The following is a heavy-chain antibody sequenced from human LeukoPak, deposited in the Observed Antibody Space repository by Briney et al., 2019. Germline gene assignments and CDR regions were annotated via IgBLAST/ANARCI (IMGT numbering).Heavy chain of an antibody. Sequence: SGTLSLTCTVSGGSISSYYWSWIRQPPGKGLEWIGRIYTDGSTNSNPSLRSRATMSLDTSKNQFFLKLTSVTAADTAVYYCARAPSGCGGTCAFDYWGQGTLVTVSS. D-gene: IGHD2-21*01. CDR1: GGSISSYY. V-gene: IGHV4-4*07. J-gene: IGHJ4*02. CDR3: ARAPSGCGGTCAFDY. CDR2: IYTDGST.